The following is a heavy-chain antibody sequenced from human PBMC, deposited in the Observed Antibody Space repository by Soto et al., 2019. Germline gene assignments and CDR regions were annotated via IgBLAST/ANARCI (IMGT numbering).Heavy chain of an antibody. CDR2: TYYRSKWYY. Sequence: PSQTLSLTCAISGDSVSSNIAAWNWIRQSPSRGLEWLGRTYYRSKWYYDYASSVKSRITINPDTSKHEFSLQVKSVTPEDTAVFFGSSSICSGVSCSPPVYGGRDILVTVPS. J-gene: IGHJ4*02. CDR1: GDSVSSNIAA. D-gene: IGHD2-15*01. CDR3: SSSICSGVSCSPPVY. V-gene: IGHV6-1*01.